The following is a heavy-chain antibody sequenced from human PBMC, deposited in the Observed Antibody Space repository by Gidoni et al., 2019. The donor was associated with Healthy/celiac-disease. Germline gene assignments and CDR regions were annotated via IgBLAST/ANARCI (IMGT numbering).Heavy chain of an antibody. CDR2: ISSSSSDN. J-gene: IGHJ6*02. CDR3: AKYKLGYCSSTSCFHYGMDV. Sequence: EVQLVESGGGLVKTGGSLRLACAASGFTFSSQSMNCVRQAPGTGLEWVSSISSSSSDNDYAATVKGRFTISRDKAKNSLYLQMNSLRAEDTAVYYCAKYKLGYCSSTSCFHYGMDVWGQGTTVTVSS. CDR1: GFTFSSQS. D-gene: IGHD2-2*01. V-gene: IGHV3-21*01.